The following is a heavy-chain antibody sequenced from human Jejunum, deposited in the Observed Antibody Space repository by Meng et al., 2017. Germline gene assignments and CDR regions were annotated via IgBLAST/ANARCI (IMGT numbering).Heavy chain of an antibody. CDR1: GFTSGRHA. J-gene: IGHJ4*02. CDR3: ARANLPSPCSSLSCSRGDYFDY. CDR2: IGTGDST. D-gene: IGHD2-2*01. Sequence: GESLKISCAASGFTSGRHAMHWVRQAPGRGLEWVSVIGTGDSTHYAESVQGRFTIFRGNSGNTVDLQMNSMRVEDSAIYYCARANLPSPCSSLSCSRGDYFDYWGQGTLVTVSS. V-gene: IGHV3-23*01.